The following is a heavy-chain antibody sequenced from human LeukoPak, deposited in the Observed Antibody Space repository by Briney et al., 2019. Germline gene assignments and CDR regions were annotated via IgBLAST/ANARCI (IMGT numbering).Heavy chain of an antibody. Sequence: PGGSLRLSCAASGFTFSSSGIHWVRQAPGKGLEWVAFIRSDGSNKYYGDSVKGRFTISRDNSKNTLYLQMNSLRAEDTVLYYCAKVVGATTFDYWGQGTLVTVSS. CDR3: AKVVGATTFDY. V-gene: IGHV3-30*02. CDR1: GFTFSSSG. D-gene: IGHD1-26*01. J-gene: IGHJ4*02. CDR2: IRSDGSNK.